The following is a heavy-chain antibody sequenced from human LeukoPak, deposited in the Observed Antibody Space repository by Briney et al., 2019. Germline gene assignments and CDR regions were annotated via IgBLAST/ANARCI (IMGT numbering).Heavy chain of an antibody. V-gene: IGHV3-48*02. CDR1: GFTFGSYT. CDR2: ISTSSSAI. J-gene: IGHJ4*02. Sequence: GGSLRLSCAASGFTFGSYTMNWVRQAPGKGLEWVSYISTSSSAIYYADSVKGRFIISRDNARNSLYLQMNSLRDEDTAVYYCARDNSGGNSGMDYWGQGTLVAVSS. D-gene: IGHD4-23*01. CDR3: ARDNSGGNSGMDY.